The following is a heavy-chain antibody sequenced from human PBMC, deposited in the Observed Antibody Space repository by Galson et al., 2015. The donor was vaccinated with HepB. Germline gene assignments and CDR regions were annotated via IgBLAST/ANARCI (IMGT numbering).Heavy chain of an antibody. Sequence: SVKVSCKASGYTFTSYGISWVRQAPGQGLEWMGWISAYNGDTNYAQKLQGRVTMTTDTSTSTAYMELRSQRSDDTAVYYCARDSPSPDIVVVPAASRENYYYYGMDVWGQGTTVTVSS. D-gene: IGHD2-2*01. V-gene: IGHV1-18*04. CDR2: ISAYNGDT. J-gene: IGHJ6*02. CDR3: ARDSPSPDIVVVPAASRENYYYYGMDV. CDR1: GYTFTSYG.